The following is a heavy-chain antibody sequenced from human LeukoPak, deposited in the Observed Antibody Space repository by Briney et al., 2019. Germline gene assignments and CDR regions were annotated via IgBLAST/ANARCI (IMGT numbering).Heavy chain of an antibody. J-gene: IGHJ4*02. Sequence: KPSETLSLTCAVYGGSFSGYYWSWIRQPPGKGLEWIGEINHSGSTNYNPSLKSRVTISVDTSKNQFSLKLSSVTPANTAVYYCARVKGRRSSSLDYWGQGTLVTVSS. CDR2: INHSGST. D-gene: IGHD6-13*01. CDR1: GGSFSGYY. V-gene: IGHV4-34*01. CDR3: ARVKGRRSSSLDY.